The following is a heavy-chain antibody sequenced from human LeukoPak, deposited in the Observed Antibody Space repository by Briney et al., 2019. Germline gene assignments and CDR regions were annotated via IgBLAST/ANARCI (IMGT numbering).Heavy chain of an antibody. CDR2: IYYSGST. Sequence: SETLSLTCTVSGGSISSSSYYWGWIRQPPGKGLEWIVSIYYSGSTYYNPSLKSRVTISVDTSKNQFSLKLSSVTAADTAVYYCARLVLLWFGESPNWFDPWGQGTLVTVSS. D-gene: IGHD3-10*01. CDR1: GGSISSSSYY. CDR3: ARLVLLWFGESPNWFDP. V-gene: IGHV4-39*01. J-gene: IGHJ5*02.